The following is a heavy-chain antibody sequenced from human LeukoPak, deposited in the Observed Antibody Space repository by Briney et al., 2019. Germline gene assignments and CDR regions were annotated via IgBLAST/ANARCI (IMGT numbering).Heavy chain of an antibody. D-gene: IGHD1-26*01. J-gene: IGHJ3*02. CDR3: TRILLKWELPGSDAFDI. Sequence: TGGSLRLSCAASGFTFSSYWMHWVRQAPGKGLEWVGFIRSKAYGATTEYAASLKDRFTISRDDSKSIAYLQVNSLKTEDTAVYYCTRILLKWELPGSDAFDIWGEGTMVTVSS. V-gene: IGHV3-49*04. CDR2: IRSKAYGATT. CDR1: GFTFSSYW.